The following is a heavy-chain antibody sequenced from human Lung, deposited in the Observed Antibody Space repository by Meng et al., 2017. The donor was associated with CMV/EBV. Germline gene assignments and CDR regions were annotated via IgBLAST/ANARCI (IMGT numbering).Heavy chain of an antibody. J-gene: IGHJ4*02. V-gene: IGHV3-21*06. Sequence: GGSLRLXCVVSGLNFRTYGMTWVRQASGKGLEFVSHINAESTNKGYADAVKGRFTISRDIAGSSVFLQMNNLRVEDAAVYYCTTDPEGDYDFDFWGQGNLVTGSS. CDR2: INAESTNK. CDR1: GLNFRTYG. CDR3: TTDPEGDYDFDF. D-gene: IGHD4-17*01.